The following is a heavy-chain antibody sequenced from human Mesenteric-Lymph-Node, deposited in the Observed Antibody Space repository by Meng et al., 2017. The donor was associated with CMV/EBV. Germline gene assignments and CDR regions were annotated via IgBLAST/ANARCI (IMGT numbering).Heavy chain of an antibody. CDR3: AREGSSFDI. Sequence: GESLKISCAASGFTFSSYEMNWVRQAPGKGLEWLSYISSGGNTSYYADSVKGRSTISRDNAKNSLYLQMNSLRAEDTAVYYCAREGSSFDIWGQGTMVTVSS. J-gene: IGHJ3*02. V-gene: IGHV3-48*03. CDR2: ISSGGNTS. CDR1: GFTFSSYE.